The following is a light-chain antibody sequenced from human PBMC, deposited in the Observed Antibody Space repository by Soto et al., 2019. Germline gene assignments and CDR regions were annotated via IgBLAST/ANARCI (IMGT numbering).Light chain of an antibody. CDR3: MQGTHWPWT. CDR2: KVS. Sequence: DVVMTQSPLSLPVTLGQPASISCRSSQSLIHSDGNTYLNWFQQRPGQSPRRLIYKVSDRDSGVPDRFTGIVSGTDFTLKISRVEAEDVGVYYCMQGTHWPWTFGQGTEVEIK. V-gene: IGKV2-30*02. J-gene: IGKJ1*01. CDR1: QSLIHSDGNTY.